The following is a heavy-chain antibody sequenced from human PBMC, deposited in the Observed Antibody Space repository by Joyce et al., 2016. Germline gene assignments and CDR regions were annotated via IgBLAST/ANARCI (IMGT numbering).Heavy chain of an antibody. CDR1: GFTFRDYY. V-gene: IGHV3-11*01. CDR2: IGRGGSDI. J-gene: IGHJ4*02. D-gene: IGHD7-27*01. CDR3: ARLMRGPWGFDD. Sequence: QVQLVESGGGLVKPGGSLRLSCAASGFTFRDYYMSWIRQAPGKGLECVSYIGRGGSDIYYADSVKGRFTISRDNAKNSLYLQMNSLRADDTALYHCARLMRGPWGFDDWGQGSLVTVSS.